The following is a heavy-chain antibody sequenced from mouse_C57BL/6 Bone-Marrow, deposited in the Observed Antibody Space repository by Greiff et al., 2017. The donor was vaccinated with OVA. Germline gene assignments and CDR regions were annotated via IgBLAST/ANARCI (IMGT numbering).Heavy chain of an antibody. D-gene: IGHD2-2*01. J-gene: IGHJ3*01. CDR1: GYTFTSYW. CDR3: ATIYYGNDGGFAY. Sequence: QVQLQQPGAELVKPGASVKMSCKASGYTFTSYWITWVKQRPGQGLEWIGDIYPGSGSTNYNEKFKSKATLTVDTSSSTAYMQLSSLTSEDSAVYYCATIYYGNDGGFAYWGQGTLVTVSA. CDR2: IYPGSGST. V-gene: IGHV1-55*01.